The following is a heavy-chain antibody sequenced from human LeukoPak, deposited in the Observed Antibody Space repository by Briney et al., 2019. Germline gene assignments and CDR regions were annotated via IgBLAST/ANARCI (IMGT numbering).Heavy chain of an antibody. V-gene: IGHV3-7*01. CDR1: GFTFSRYW. J-gene: IGHJ4*02. CDR2: IKQDGSEK. D-gene: IGHD3-16*01. Sequence: GGSLRLSCAASGFTFSRYWMSWVRQAPGKGLEWVANIKQDGSEKYYVDSVKGRFTISRDNAKNSLYLQMNSLRAEDTAVYYCARETHGDWGGPIDYWGQGTLVTVSS. CDR3: ARETHGDWGGPIDY.